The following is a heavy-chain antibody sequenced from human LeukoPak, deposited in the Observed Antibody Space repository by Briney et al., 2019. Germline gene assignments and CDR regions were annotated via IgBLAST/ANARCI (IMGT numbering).Heavy chain of an antibody. CDR3: ASTPYYYDSSGYYV. CDR2: IYHSGST. CDR1: GGSISSGGYY. Sequence: SQTLSLTCTVSGGSISSGGYYWSWIRQHPGKGLEWIGYIYHSGSTYYNPSLKSRVTISVDTSKNQFSLKLSSVTAADTAVYYCASTPYYYDSSGYYVWGQGTLVTVSS. J-gene: IGHJ4*02. D-gene: IGHD3-22*01. V-gene: IGHV4-31*03.